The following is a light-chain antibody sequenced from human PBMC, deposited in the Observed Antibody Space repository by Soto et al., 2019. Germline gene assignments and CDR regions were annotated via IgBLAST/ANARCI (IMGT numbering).Light chain of an antibody. CDR2: AAS. J-gene: IGKJ1*01. CDR1: QSISGH. V-gene: IGKV1-39*01. CDR3: QQSVSNPRT. Sequence: DIQMTQSPSSLAASVGDRVTITCRTSQSISGHLNWYQQKPGKAPKILIHAASSLEVGVPSRFSGSGSGTHFILTITNLQPEEFATYYCQQSVSNPRTFGPGTKVEI.